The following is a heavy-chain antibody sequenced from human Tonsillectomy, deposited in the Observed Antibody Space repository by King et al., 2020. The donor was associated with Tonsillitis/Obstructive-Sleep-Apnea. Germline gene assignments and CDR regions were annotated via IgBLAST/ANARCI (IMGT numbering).Heavy chain of an antibody. CDR1: GLTFNYAW. CDR3: TAGTGKTDFDY. V-gene: IGHV3-15*01. Sequence: VQLVESGGGLVKPGGSLRLSCVASGLTFNYAWMSWVRQAPGKGLEWVGRIKSETDSGTTDYAAPVKGRFTISRDDPKNTLYLEMNSLNTEDTAVYYCTAGTGKTDFDYWGQGTLVTVSS. J-gene: IGHJ4*02. CDR2: IKSETDSGTT. D-gene: IGHD1-1*01.